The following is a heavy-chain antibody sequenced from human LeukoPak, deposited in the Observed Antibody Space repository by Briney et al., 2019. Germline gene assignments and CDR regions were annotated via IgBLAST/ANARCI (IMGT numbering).Heavy chain of an antibody. V-gene: IGHV3-21*01. CDR3: VKDSAFYSDESGNWFAHFDH. CDR1: GFQFDGYG. D-gene: IGHD3-22*01. Sequence: PGGSLRLSCAASGFQFDGYGLNWIRQLPGQGLEWIASISTVSSYIEYADSVRGRFVVTRDNAKKSLYLQMNSLRAEDTAVYFCVKDSAFYSDESGNWFAHFDHWGQGTQVIVSS. CDR2: ISTVSSYI. J-gene: IGHJ4*02.